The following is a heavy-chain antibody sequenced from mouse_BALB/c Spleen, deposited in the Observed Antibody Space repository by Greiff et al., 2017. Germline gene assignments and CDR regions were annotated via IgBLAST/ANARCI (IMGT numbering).Heavy chain of an antibody. D-gene: IGHD2-1*01. CDR2: IYPGNVNT. V-gene: IGHV1S56*01. Sequence: QVQLQQSGPELVKPGASVRISCKASGYTFTSYYIHWVKQRPGQGLEWIGWIYPGNVNTKYNEKFKGKATLTADKSSSTAYMQLSSLTSEDSAVYFCARGDRNYVWYFDVWGAGTTVTVSS. CDR1: GYTFTSYY. J-gene: IGHJ1*01. CDR3: ARGDRNYVWYFDV.